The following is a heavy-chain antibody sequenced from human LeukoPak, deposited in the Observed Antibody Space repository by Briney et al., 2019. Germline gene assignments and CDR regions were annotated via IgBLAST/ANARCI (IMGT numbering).Heavy chain of an antibody. CDR1: GGSISSGGYS. D-gene: IGHD3-16*01. V-gene: IGHV4-30-2*06. J-gene: IGHJ3*02. CDR3: ARGGGSFDAFDI. CDR2: IYHSGST. Sequence: PSQTLSLTCAVSGGSISSGGYSWSWIRQSPGKGLEWIGYIYHSGSTYYNPSLKSRVTISVDRSKNQFSLKLSSVTAADTAVYYCARGGGSFDAFDIWGQGTMVTVSS.